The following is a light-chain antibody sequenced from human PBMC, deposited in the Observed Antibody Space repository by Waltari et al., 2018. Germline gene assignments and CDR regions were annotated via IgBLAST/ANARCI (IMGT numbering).Light chain of an antibody. CDR3: CSYAGSYVV. CDR2: EGS. CDR1: RRDVGRYNP. V-gene: IGLV2-23*01. Sequence: QSALTQPAPVSGSPGQSITISCTGTRRDVGRYNPVSWYQQHPGKVPTLMIYEGSRLPSGVSNRFSGSKSGNTASLTISGLQAEDEADYYCCSYAGSYVVFGGGTKLTVL. J-gene: IGLJ2*01.